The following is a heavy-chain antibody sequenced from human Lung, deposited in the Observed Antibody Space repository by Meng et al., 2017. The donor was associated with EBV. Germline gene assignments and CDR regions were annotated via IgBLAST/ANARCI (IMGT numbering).Heavy chain of an antibody. J-gene: IGHJ4*02. D-gene: IGHD1-7*01. CDR2: TYYRSKWYN. CDR3: ASSRPLAGNWNYHY. V-gene: IGHV6-1*01. Sequence: QVSLQQSGTGLVKPPQTLSLTCAISGDSVSSNSAAWNWIRQSPSRGLEWLGRTYYRSKWYNDYAVSVKSRITINPDTSKNQFSLQLNSVTPEDTAVYYCASSRPLAGNWNYHYWGQGTLVTVSS. CDR1: GDSVSSNSAA.